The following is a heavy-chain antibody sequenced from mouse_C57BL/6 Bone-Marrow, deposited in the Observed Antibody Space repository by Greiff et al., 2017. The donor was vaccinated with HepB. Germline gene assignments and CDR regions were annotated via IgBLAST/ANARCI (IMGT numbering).Heavy chain of an antibody. J-gene: IGHJ1*03. Sequence: LVESGGDLVKPGGSLKLSCAASGFTFSSYAMSWVRQTPEKRLEWVAYISSGGDYIYYADTVKGRFTISRDNARNTLYLQMSSLKSEDTAMYYCTRDQGAYYSNFHWYFDVWGTGTTVTVSS. CDR1: GFTFSSYA. V-gene: IGHV5-9-1*02. D-gene: IGHD2-5*01. CDR2: ISSGGDYI. CDR3: TRDQGAYYSNFHWYFDV.